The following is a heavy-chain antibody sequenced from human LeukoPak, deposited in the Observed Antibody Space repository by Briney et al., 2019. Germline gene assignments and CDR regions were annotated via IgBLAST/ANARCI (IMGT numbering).Heavy chain of an antibody. Sequence: PSETLSLTCTVSGGSISSYYWSWIRQPPGKGLEWIGYIYYSGSTNYNPSLKSRVTISVDTSKNQFSLKLSSVTAADTAVYYCASTKRSSTSCYFDYWGQGTLVTVSS. CDR1: GGSISSYY. CDR2: IYYSGST. D-gene: IGHD2-2*01. J-gene: IGHJ4*02. CDR3: ASTKRSSTSCYFDY. V-gene: IGHV4-59*08.